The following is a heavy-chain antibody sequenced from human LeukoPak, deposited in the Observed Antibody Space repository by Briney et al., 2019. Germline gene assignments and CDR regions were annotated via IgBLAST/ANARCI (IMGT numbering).Heavy chain of an antibody. CDR3: ARGEIQLWFFDY. J-gene: IGHJ4*02. V-gene: IGHV1-69*05. CDR1: GGTFSSYA. Sequence: ASVKVSCKASGGTFSSYAISWVRQAPGQGLEWMGGIIPIFGTANYAQKFQGRVTMTRDMSTSTVYMELSSLRSEDTAVYYCARGEIQLWFFDYWGQGTLVTVSS. CDR2: IIPIFGTA. D-gene: IGHD5-18*01.